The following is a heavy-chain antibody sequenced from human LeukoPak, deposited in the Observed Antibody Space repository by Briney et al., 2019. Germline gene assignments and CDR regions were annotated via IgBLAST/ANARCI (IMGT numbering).Heavy chain of an antibody. Sequence: GGSLRLSCVASGFTFSSYAMSWVRQAPGKGLEWVSAIGGSGGSTFYADSVKGRFTISRDNSKNTLYLQMNSLRAEDTAVYYCARSHDYGDCTIDYWGQGTLVTVSS. CDR2: IGGSGGST. J-gene: IGHJ4*02. CDR3: ARSHDYGDCTIDY. V-gene: IGHV3-23*01. CDR1: GFTFSSYA. D-gene: IGHD4-17*01.